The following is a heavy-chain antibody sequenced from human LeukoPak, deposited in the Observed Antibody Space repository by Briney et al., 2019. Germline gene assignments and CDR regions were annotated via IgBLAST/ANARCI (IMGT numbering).Heavy chain of an antibody. Sequence: SETLSLTCTVSGGSISSYYWSWIRQPPGKGLEWIGYIYYSGSTIYNPSLKSRVTISVDTAKDQFSLKLSSVTAADTAVYYCARDARCRSITCFDSWGQGTLVTVSS. CDR1: GGSISSYY. CDR3: ARDARCRSITCFDS. V-gene: IGHV4-59*12. CDR2: IYYSGST. J-gene: IGHJ5*01. D-gene: IGHD2-2*01.